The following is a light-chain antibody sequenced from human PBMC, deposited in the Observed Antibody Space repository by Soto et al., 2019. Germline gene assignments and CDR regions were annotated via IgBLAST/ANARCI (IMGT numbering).Light chain of an antibody. Sequence: SYELTQPPSVSVSPGQTASITCSGDKLGDKYACWYQQKPGQSPVMVIYQDNKRPSEIPVRFSGSNSGNTATLTISGTQAMDEADYYCQAWDSSQVVFGGGTTLTVL. V-gene: IGLV3-1*01. CDR3: QAWDSSQVV. CDR1: KLGDKY. J-gene: IGLJ3*02. CDR2: QDN.